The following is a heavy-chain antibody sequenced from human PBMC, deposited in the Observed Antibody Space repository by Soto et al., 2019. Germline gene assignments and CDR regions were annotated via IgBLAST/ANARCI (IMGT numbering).Heavy chain of an antibody. CDR3: ARVGGTGGYTYGLDY. CDR1: GGTFSSYA. D-gene: IGHD5-18*01. J-gene: IGHJ4*02. CDR2: IIPVFGTG. Sequence: SVKVSCKASGGTFSSYAISWVRQAPGQGLEWMGGIIPVFGTGIYAQKFQGRVTITADKSTNTAYMELSSLRSEDTAVYFCARVGGTGGYTYGLDYWGQGTLVTVS. V-gene: IGHV1-69*06.